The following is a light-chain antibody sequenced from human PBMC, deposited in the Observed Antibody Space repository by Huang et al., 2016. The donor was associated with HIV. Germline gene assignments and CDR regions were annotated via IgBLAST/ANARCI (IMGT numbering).Light chain of an antibody. J-gene: IGKJ1*01. CDR1: EGISSY. V-gene: IGKV1-9*01. CDR2: AAS. Sequence: IQLTQSPSSLSASVGDRVTITCRASEGISSYLAWYQQKSGKAPKFLIYAASTLQSGVPSRFSGSGSGTYFTLTISSLQPEDFATYYCQQLNDYPWTFGQGTKVEIK. CDR3: QQLNDYPWT.